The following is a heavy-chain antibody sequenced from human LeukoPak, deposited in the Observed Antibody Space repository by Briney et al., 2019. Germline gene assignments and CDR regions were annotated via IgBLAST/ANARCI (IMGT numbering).Heavy chain of an antibody. CDR2: IYYSGST. V-gene: IGHV4-39*07. Sequence: NPSETLSLTCTVSGGSNSSSSYYWGWIRQPPGKGLEWIGSIYYSGSTNYNPSLKSRVTISVDTSKNQFSLKLSSVTAADTAVYYCARSPGWGFYYYYYMDVWGKGTTVIVSS. D-gene: IGHD3-16*01. CDR1: GGSNSSSSYY. CDR3: ARSPGWGFYYYYYMDV. J-gene: IGHJ6*03.